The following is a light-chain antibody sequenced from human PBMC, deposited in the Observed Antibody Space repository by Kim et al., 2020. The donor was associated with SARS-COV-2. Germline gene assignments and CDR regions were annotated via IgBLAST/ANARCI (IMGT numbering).Light chain of an antibody. CDR2: NIN. V-gene: IGLV1-44*01. CDR3: AAWDDSLGAVV. Sequence: GQSVTISCSGSNSNIGGNSVNWYQQIPGTAPKLLISNINLRPSGVPDRFSGSKSGTSGSLAISGLQSEDEADYYCAAWDDSLGAVVFGGGTQLTVL. CDR1: NSNIGGNS. J-gene: IGLJ2*01.